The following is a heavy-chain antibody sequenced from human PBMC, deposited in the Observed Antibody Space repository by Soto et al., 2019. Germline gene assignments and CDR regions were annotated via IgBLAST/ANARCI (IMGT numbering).Heavy chain of an antibody. CDR1: GGSISSNSYY. CDR3: ARHAAYDSVWGKSDGSDY. Sequence: QLQLQESGPGLVKPSETLSLACTVSGGSISSNSYYWDWIRQPPGKGLEWIGSMYYSGATYHNPSLQSRFTISVDTSKTPFSLVLSSLTAAYTAVYYCARHAAYDSVWGKSDGSDYWGQGTLVTVSS. D-gene: IGHD3-16*01. CDR2: MYYSGAT. J-gene: IGHJ4*02. V-gene: IGHV4-39*01.